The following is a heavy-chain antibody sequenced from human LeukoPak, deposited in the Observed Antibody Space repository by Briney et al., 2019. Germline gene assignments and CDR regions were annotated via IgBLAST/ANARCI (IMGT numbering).Heavy chain of an antibody. V-gene: IGHV3-23*01. CDR1: GFTFSSYG. CDR3: AKDYFSGRQTWYFDY. CDR2: ISGSGGST. J-gene: IGHJ4*02. Sequence: PGGTLRLSCAASGFTFSSYGMSWVRQAPGKGLEWVSAISGSGGSTYYADSVKGRLTISRDNSKNTLYLQMNSLRAEDTAVYYCAKDYFSGRQTWYFDYWGQGTLVTVSS. D-gene: IGHD3-10*01.